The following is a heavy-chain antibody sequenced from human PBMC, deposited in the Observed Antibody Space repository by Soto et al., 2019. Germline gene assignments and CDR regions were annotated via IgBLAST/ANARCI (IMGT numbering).Heavy chain of an antibody. CDR3: ARERFYDFRFINDY. J-gene: IGHJ4*02. CDR1: GFTFSSYW. CDR2: IKQDGSEK. D-gene: IGHD3-3*01. V-gene: IGHV3-7*01. Sequence: GGSLRLSCAASGFTFSSYWMSWVRQAPGKGLEWVANIKQDGSEKYYVDSVKGRFTISRDNAKNSLYLQMNSLRAEDTAVYYCARERFYDFRFINDYWGQGTLVTVSS.